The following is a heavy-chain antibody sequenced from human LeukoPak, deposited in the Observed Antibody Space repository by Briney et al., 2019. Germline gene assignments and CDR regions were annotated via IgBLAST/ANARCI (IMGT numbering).Heavy chain of an antibody. CDR1: GGSISSYY. Sequence: PSETLSLTCTVSGGSISSYYWSWTRQPPGKGLEWIGYIYYSGSTNYNPSLKSRVTISVDTSKNQFSLKLSSVTAADTAVYYCARESGGVVTNARYFDLWGRGTLVTVSS. CDR3: ARESGGVVTNARYFDL. D-gene: IGHD3-3*01. CDR2: IYYSGST. J-gene: IGHJ2*01. V-gene: IGHV4-59*01.